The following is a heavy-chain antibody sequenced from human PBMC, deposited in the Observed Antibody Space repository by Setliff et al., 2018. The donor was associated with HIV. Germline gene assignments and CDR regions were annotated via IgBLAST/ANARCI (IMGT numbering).Heavy chain of an antibody. Sequence: SETLSLTCSVSGGSISSYYWSWIRQPPGKGLEWIGCVYYSGGTNYNPSLRSRVTISVDTSMNQFSLNLNSVTAADTAVYYCARAGDCTEASCPKARFDPWGPGILVTVSS. J-gene: IGHJ5*02. V-gene: IGHV4-59*12. CDR1: GGSISSYY. D-gene: IGHD2-8*02. CDR2: VYYSGGT. CDR3: ARAGDCTEASCPKARFDP.